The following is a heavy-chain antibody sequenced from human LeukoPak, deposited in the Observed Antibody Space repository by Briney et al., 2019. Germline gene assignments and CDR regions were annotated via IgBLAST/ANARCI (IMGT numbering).Heavy chain of an antibody. CDR1: GFTFSNEI. CDR2: ISTSSSYI. D-gene: IGHD3-3*02. Sequence: GGSLRLSCTASGFTFSNEIMNWVRQAPGRGLEWVSSISTSSSYIYYADSVKGRFTISRDNAKNSLYLQMDSLRAEDTAVYYCARAFLGGDYWGQGTLVTVSS. J-gene: IGHJ4*02. V-gene: IGHV3-21*01. CDR3: ARAFLGGDY.